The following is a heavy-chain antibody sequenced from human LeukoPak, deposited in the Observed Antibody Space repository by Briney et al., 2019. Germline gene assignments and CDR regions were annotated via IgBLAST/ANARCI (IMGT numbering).Heavy chain of an antibody. J-gene: IGHJ4*02. V-gene: IGHV3-30*02. Sequence: PGGSLRLSCAASGFTFSSSGMHWVRQAPGKGLEWVAFISYDGSNRYYADSVKGRFTISRDNSKNTLYLQMNSLRAEDTAVYYCAKDYNRLLLDYWGQGTLVTVSS. D-gene: IGHD3-22*01. CDR3: AKDYNRLLLDY. CDR1: GFTFSSSG. CDR2: ISYDGSNR.